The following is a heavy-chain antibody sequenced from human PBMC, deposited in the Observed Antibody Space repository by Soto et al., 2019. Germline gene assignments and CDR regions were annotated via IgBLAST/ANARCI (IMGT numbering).Heavy chain of an antibody. CDR3: AIDQVTAALLGWFDP. J-gene: IGHJ5*02. D-gene: IGHD2-2*01. CDR2: IYYSGST. Sequence: QVQLQESGPGLVKPSETLSLTCTVSGGSISSYYWSWIRQPPGKGLEWIGYIYYSGSTNYNPSLKSPGPISVDTSKSLFSMKLSSVTAADTAGYYCAIDQVTAALLGWFDPWGQGPMVTVAS. V-gene: IGHV4-59*01. CDR1: GGSISSYY.